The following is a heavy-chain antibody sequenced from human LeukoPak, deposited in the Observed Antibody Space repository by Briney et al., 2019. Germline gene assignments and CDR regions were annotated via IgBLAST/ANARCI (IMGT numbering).Heavy chain of an antibody. Sequence: LSETLSLTCTVSGGSIGSSGYYWGWIRQPPGKGLEWIASIYYSGSTYYNPSLKSRVTISVDTSKNQLSLKLSSLTAADTAVYYCARHEYSGSYYGLSWFDPWGQGTLVTVSS. J-gene: IGHJ5*02. CDR2: IYYSGST. CDR3: ARHEYSGSYYGLSWFDP. CDR1: GGSIGSSGYY. D-gene: IGHD1-26*01. V-gene: IGHV4-39*01.